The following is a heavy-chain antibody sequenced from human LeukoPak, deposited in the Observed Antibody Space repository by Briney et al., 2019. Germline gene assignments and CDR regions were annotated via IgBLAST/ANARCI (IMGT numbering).Heavy chain of an antibody. D-gene: IGHD3-3*01. J-gene: IGHJ4*02. Sequence: PSETLSLTCTVSGDSISSSSYYWGWIRQPPGKGLEWIGSIYYSGSTYYNPSLKSRVTISVDTSKNQFSLKLSSVIAADTAVYYCARDIFISVDWSGYFDYWGQGTLVTVSS. CDR2: IYYSGST. V-gene: IGHV4-39*07. CDR1: GDSISSSSYY. CDR3: ARDIFISVDWSGYFDY.